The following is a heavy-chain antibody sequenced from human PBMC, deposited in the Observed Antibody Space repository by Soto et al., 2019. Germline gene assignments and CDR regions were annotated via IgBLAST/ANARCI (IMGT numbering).Heavy chain of an antibody. V-gene: IGHV4-34*01. CDR2: INHSGST. CDR3: ARDDRAKLRYFDWPSRALFDY. D-gene: IGHD3-9*01. J-gene: IGHJ4*02. CDR1: GGSFSGYY. Sequence: QVQLQQWGAGLLKPSETLSLTCAVYGGSFSGYYWSWIRQPPGKGLEWIGEINHSGSTNYNPSLKSRVTISVDTSKNQFSLKLSSVTAADTAVYYCARDDRAKLRYFDWPSRALFDYWGQGTLVTVSS.